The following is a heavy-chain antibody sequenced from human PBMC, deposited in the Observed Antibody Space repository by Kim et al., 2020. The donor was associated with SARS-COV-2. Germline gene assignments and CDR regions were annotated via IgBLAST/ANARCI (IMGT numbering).Heavy chain of an antibody. Sequence: SETLSLTCTVSGGSISSGGYYWSWIRQHPGKGLEWIGYIYYSGSTYYNPSLKSRVTISVDTSKNQFSLKLSSVTAADTAVYYCAREGGGDPTYYYYGMDVWGQGTTVTVSS. CDR3: AREGGGDPTYYYYGMDV. CDR2: IYYSGST. V-gene: IGHV4-31*03. J-gene: IGHJ6*02. CDR1: GGSISSGGYY. D-gene: IGHD4-17*01.